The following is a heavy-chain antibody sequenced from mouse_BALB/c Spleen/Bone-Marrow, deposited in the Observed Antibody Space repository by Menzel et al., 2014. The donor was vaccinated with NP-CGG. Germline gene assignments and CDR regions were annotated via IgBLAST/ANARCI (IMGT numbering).Heavy chain of an antibody. V-gene: IGHV1-87*01. Sequence: QVQLQQSGAELARPGASVKLSCKASGYTFTSYWMQWVKQRPGQGLEWIGAIYPGDGDTTHTQKFKGKATLTADKSSSTAYMQLSSLASEDSAVYYCARGAPFDYWGQCTTLTVSS. J-gene: IGHJ2*01. CDR2: IYPGDGDT. CDR3: ARGAPFDY. CDR1: GYTFTSYW.